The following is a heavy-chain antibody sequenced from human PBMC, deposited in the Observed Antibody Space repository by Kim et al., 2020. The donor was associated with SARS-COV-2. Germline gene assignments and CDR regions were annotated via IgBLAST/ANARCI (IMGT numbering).Heavy chain of an antibody. Sequence: GGSLRLSCVVSGFTLRNNWMRWVRQAPGKGLEWVAMKTGDGSEEYYVDSVKGRFTMSRDNAKNSLYLEMNSLRAEDTAIYYCASLDSAQVPGDIWGQGTLVTVSS. CDR2: KTGDGSEE. CDR3: ASLDSAQVPGDI. CDR1: GFTLRNNW. V-gene: IGHV3-7*03. J-gene: IGHJ1*01. D-gene: IGHD3-10*01.